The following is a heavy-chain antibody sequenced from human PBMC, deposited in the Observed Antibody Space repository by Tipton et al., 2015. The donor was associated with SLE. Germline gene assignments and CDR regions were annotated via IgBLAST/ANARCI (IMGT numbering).Heavy chain of an antibody. V-gene: IGHV4-38-2*02. CDR1: GYSLSSGYY. Sequence: TLSLTCVVSGYSLSSGYYWGWIRQSPGKVLEWIGTLYHSGSTFYNPSLKSRVTMSVDTSKNQFSLNLSSMTAADTAVYYCARDRGGNYLSAFDIWGQGTMVTVSS. CDR2: LYHSGST. J-gene: IGHJ3*02. CDR3: ARDRGGNYLSAFDI. D-gene: IGHD4-23*01.